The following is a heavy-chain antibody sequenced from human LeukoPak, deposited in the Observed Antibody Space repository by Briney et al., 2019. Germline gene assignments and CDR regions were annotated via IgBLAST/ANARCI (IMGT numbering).Heavy chain of an antibody. J-gene: IGHJ3*02. V-gene: IGHV1-2*02. D-gene: IGHD2-15*01. CDR3: ARGRVVVVVDAFDI. CDR1: GYTFTGYY. CDR2: IDPNSGGT. Sequence: ASVKVSCKASGYTFTGYYMHWVRQAPGQGLEWMGWIDPNSGGTNYAQKFQGRVTTTRDTSISTAYMELSRLRSDDTAVYYCARGRVVVVVDAFDIWGQGTMVTVSS.